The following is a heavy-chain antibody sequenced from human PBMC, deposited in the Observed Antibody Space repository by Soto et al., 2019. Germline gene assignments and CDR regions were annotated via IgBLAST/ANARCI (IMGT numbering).Heavy chain of an antibody. J-gene: IGHJ6*02. CDR1: GYTFTSYG. V-gene: IGHV1-18*01. Sequence: QVQLVQSGAEVKKPGASVKVSCKASGYTFTSYGISWVRQAPGQGLEWMGWISAYNGNTKYAQKPQGRVTMTTDTSTSTAYMELRSLRSDDTAVYYCARDFPQLVYYYYYYGMDVWGQGTTVTVSS. CDR3: ARDFPQLVYYYYYYGMDV. D-gene: IGHD6-13*01. CDR2: ISAYNGNT.